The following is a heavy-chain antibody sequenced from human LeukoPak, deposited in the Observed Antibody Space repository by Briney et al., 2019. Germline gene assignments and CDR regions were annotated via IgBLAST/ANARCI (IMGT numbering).Heavy chain of an antibody. Sequence: SETLSLTCTVSDYSISSGNYWGWIRQPPGKGLEWIGSIDHSGTTYYNPSLKSRVTISVDTSKNQFSLKLNSVTAADTAVYYCARMMDYYDGTGYPPPAAADYWGQGTLVTVSS. D-gene: IGHD3-22*01. J-gene: IGHJ4*02. CDR2: IDHSGTT. CDR3: ARMMDYYDGTGYPPPAAADY. CDR1: DYSISSGNY. V-gene: IGHV4-38-2*02.